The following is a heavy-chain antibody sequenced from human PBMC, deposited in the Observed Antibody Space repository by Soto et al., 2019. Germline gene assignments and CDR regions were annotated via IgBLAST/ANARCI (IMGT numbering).Heavy chain of an antibody. V-gene: IGHV1-69*08. Sequence: QVQLVQSGAEVKKPGSSVKVSCKASGGTFSSYTISWVRQAPGQGLEWMGRIIPILGIANYAQKFQGRVTITADKSTSTAYMELSSLRSEDTAVYYCAREGCGGDCYLYYGMDVWGQGTTVTVSS. J-gene: IGHJ6*02. CDR2: IIPILGIA. D-gene: IGHD2-21*02. CDR3: AREGCGGDCYLYYGMDV. CDR1: GGTFSSYT.